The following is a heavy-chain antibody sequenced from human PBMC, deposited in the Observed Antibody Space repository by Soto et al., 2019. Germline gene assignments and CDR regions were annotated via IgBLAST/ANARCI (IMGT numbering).Heavy chain of an antibody. J-gene: IGHJ5*02. D-gene: IGHD3-10*01. CDR2: INSDGSST. Sequence: GGALRISRAASGFTFSSYWVHWGRQGPEKGLRGVSHINSDGSSTTYADSVKGRFTISRDNFKDTLYLQMNSLGAEDTAMYYCARDTYFYGSGSYGPWGQGTLVTVSS. V-gene: IGHV3-74*01. CDR3: ARDTYFYGSGSYGP. CDR1: GFTFSSYW.